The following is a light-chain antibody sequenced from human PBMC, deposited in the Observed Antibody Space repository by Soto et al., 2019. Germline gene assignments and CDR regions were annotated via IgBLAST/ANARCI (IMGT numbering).Light chain of an antibody. CDR2: DAS. CDR1: QNVYNN. CDR3: QQCRNWPLT. J-gene: IGKJ4*01. V-gene: IGKV3-15*01. Sequence: EIVMTQSPAPLSVSPGEGATLSCKARQNVYNNLAWYQQRPGQPPRLLIYDASTRAAGISARFSGSGYGTDFTLTISSLQSEDFAVYFCQQCRNWPLTFGGGTKVEIK.